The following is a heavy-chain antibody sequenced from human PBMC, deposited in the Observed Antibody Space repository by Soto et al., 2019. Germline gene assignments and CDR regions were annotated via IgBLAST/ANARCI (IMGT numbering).Heavy chain of an antibody. Sequence: SETLSLTCAVYGGSFSGYYWSWIRQPPGKGLEWIGEINHSGSTNYNPSLKSRVTISVDTSKNQFSLKLSSVTAADTAVYYCARTPVRLRFYFDYWGQGTLVTVSS. CDR1: GGSFSGYY. J-gene: IGHJ4*02. V-gene: IGHV4-34*01. CDR3: ARTPVRLRFYFDY. D-gene: IGHD5-12*01. CDR2: INHSGST.